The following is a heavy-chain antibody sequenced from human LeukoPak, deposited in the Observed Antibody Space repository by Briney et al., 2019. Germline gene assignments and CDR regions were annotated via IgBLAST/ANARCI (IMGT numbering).Heavy chain of an antibody. CDR3: VREGGSDWYSGWFDP. CDR2: IRKDGSEK. V-gene: IGHV3-7*01. D-gene: IGHD6-19*01. Sequence: QAGGSLRLSCAASGFTFSSYWMSWVRQVPGKGLEWVANIRKDGSEKKYVDSVKGRFTISRDNAENSLYLQMNSLRVEDTAVYYCVREGGSDWYSGWFDPWGQGTLVTVSS. J-gene: IGHJ5*02. CDR1: GFTFSSYW.